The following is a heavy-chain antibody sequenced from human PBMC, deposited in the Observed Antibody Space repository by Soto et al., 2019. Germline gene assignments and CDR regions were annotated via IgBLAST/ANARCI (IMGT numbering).Heavy chain of an antibody. CDR1: GFTVSSNY. Sequence: HPGGSLRLSCAASGFTVSSNYMSWVRQAPGKGLEWVSVIYSGGSTYYADSVKGRFTISRDNSKNTLYLQMNSLRAEDTAVYYCARVVAAAGTRYFDYWGQGTLVTVSS. D-gene: IGHD6-13*01. CDR2: IYSGGST. CDR3: ARVVAAAGTRYFDY. J-gene: IGHJ4*02. V-gene: IGHV3-53*01.